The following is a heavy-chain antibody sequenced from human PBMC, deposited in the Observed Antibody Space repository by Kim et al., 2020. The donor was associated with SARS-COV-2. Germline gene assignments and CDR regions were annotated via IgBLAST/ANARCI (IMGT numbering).Heavy chain of an antibody. CDR1: GGSFSGYY. J-gene: IGHJ4*02. CDR2: INHSGST. V-gene: IGHV4-34*01. D-gene: IGHD3-10*01. Sequence: SETLSLTCAVYGGSFSGYYWSWIRQPPGKGLEWIGEINHSGSTNYNPSLKSRVTISVDTSKNQFSLKLSSVTAADTAVYYCARGLGGYVDYWGQGTLVTV. CDR3: ARGLGGYVDY.